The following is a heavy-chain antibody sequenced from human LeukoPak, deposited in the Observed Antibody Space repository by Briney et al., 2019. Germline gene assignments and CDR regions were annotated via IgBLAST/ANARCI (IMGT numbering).Heavy chain of an antibody. D-gene: IGHD2-2*01. CDR3: AGVNCSSTSCSPPRQYGMDV. Sequence: PSETLSLTCTVSGGSISSGGYYWSWIRQHPGKGLEWIGYIYYSGSTYYNPSLKSRVTISVDTSKNQFSLKLSSVTAADTAVYYCAGVNCSSTSCSPPRQYGMDVWGQGTTVTVSS. J-gene: IGHJ6*02. CDR1: GGSISSGGYY. CDR2: IYYSGST. V-gene: IGHV4-31*03.